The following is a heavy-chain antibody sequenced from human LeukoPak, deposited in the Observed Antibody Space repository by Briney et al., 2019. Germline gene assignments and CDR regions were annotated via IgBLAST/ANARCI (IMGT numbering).Heavy chain of an antibody. J-gene: IGHJ4*02. Sequence: GGTLRLSCAASGFTFSSYGMSWVRQAPGKGLEWVSAISGSGGSTYYADSVKGRFTISGDNSKNTLYLQMNSLRAEDTAVYYCAKVKPPNCSAGSCYYFDYWGQGTLVTVSS. V-gene: IGHV3-23*01. CDR2: ISGSGGST. CDR1: GFTFSSYG. CDR3: AKVKPPNCSAGSCYYFDY. D-gene: IGHD2-15*01.